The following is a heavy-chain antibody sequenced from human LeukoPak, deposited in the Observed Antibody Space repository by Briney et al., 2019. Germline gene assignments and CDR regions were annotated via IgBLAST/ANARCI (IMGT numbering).Heavy chain of an antibody. CDR3: AMLPRGYCSSTSCSYFDY. CDR1: GFTFSSYA. Sequence: GGSLRLSCAASGFTFSSYAMSWLRHAPGEGVEGVSAISGSGGRTYYADSVKGRFTISRDNSKNTLYLQMNSLRAEDTAVYYCAMLPRGYCSSTSCSYFDYWGQGTLVTVSS. J-gene: IGHJ4*02. D-gene: IGHD2-2*01. V-gene: IGHV3-23*01. CDR2: ISGSGGRT.